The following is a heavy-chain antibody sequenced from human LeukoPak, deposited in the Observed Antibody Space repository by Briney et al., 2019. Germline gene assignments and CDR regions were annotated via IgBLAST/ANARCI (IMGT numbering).Heavy chain of an antibody. CDR2: VYYSGTT. CDR1: GGSVNNYY. J-gene: IGHJ4*02. CDR3: ARLPEGNYAGY. V-gene: IGHV4-59*02. Sequence: SETLSLTCTVSGGSVNNYYWSWIRQPPGKGLEWIGYVYYSGTTNYKPSLKSRVTISVDTSKNQFSLKLSSVTAADTAVYYCARLPEGNYAGYWGQGTLVTVSS.